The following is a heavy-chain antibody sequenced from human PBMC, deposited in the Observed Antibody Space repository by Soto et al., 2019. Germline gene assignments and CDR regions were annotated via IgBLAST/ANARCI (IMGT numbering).Heavy chain of an antibody. J-gene: IGHJ3*01. CDR2: ISTHNGNT. V-gene: IGHV1-18*04. D-gene: IGHD3-3*01. CDR3: AREGILGLFDAYDL. CDR1: VFTSSG. Sequence: ASVKVSCKATVFTSSGISWVRQAPGQRLEWMGWISTHNGNTIYAQKFQGRVIMTMDTSTTTVYMELRSLRPDDTAVYLCAREGILGLFDAYDLWGQGTMVTVSS.